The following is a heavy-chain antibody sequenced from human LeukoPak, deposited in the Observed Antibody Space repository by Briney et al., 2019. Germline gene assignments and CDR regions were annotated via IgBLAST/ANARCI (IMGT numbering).Heavy chain of an antibody. CDR2: IKQDGSEK. CDR1: GFTFTTYW. CDR3: ARDRLGAEYDY. V-gene: IGHV3-7*01. Sequence: PGGSLRLSCEASGFTFTTYWMAWVRQAPGKGLEWVANIKQDGSEKYYVDSVKGRFAISRDNTKKSLYLQMSSLRADDTAVYYCARDRLGAEYDYWGQGTLVAVSS. J-gene: IGHJ4*02. D-gene: IGHD3-16*01.